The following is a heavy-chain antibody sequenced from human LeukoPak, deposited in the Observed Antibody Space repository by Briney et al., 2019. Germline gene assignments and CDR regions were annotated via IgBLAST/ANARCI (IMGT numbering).Heavy chain of an antibody. CDR3: ARGVGGSYRYDY. J-gene: IGHJ4*02. V-gene: IGHV4-59*12. D-gene: IGHD1-26*01. Sequence: SETLSLTCTVSGGSISSYYWSWIRQPPGKGLEWIGYIYYSGSTNYNPSLKSRVTISVDTSKNQFSLKLSSVTAADTAVHYCARGVGGSYRYDYWGQGTLVTVSS. CDR1: GGSISSYY. CDR2: IYYSGST.